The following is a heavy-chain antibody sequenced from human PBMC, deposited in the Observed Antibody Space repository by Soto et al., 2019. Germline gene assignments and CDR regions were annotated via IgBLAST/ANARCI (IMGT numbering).Heavy chain of an antibody. CDR1: GYSISSGYH. D-gene: IGHD2-15*01. Sequence: SETLSLTCTVSGYSISSGYHWAWIRQPPGKGLEWLGSVHYSGNTYYNPSLKSRLTISVDKSKNQFSLNLSSVTAADTAVYYCARQDRVVAEGRWFDPWGQGTLV. CDR3: ARQDRVVAEGRWFDP. J-gene: IGHJ5*02. CDR2: VHYSGNT. V-gene: IGHV4-38-2*02.